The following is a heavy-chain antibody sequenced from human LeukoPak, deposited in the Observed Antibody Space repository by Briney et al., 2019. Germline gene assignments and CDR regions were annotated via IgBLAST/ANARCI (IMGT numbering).Heavy chain of an antibody. Sequence: GGSLRLSCAASGFAFNTYWIHWVRQIPGKGLVWVSRINGDGSSTAYSDSVKGRFTISRDNAKNTLYLQMNSLRAEDTAVYYCAREKGSSNYDSWGQGTLVTVSS. CDR1: GFAFNTYW. CDR2: INGDGSST. J-gene: IGHJ5*01. V-gene: IGHV3-74*03. CDR3: AREKGSSNYDS. D-gene: IGHD4-11*01.